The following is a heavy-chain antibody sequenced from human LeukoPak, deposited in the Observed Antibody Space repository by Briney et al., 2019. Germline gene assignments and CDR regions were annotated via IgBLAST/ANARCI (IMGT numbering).Heavy chain of an antibody. CDR3: AKDRSGNSLYYFDS. CDR2: ISGSGGGT. J-gene: IGHJ4*02. D-gene: IGHD3-3*01. CDR1: RFTFSNYA. Sequence: PGGSLRLSCAASRFTFSNYAMSWVRQAPGKGLEWVSGISGSGGGTYYADSVKGRFTISRDNSKNTLYLQMNSLRVEDAAVYYCAKDRSGNSLYYFDSWGQGTLVTVSS. V-gene: IGHV3-23*01.